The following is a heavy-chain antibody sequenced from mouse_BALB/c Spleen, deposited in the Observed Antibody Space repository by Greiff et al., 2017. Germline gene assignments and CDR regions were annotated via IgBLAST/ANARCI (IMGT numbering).Heavy chain of an antibody. CDR2: IWAGGST. Sequence: VMLVESGPGLVAPSQSLSITCTVSGFSLTSYGVHWVRQPPGKGLEWLGVIWAGGSTNYNSALMSRLSISKDNSKSQVFLKMNSLQTDDTAMYYCAREGNGRWYFDVWGAGTTVTVSS. V-gene: IGHV2-9*02. J-gene: IGHJ1*01. CDR3: AREGNGRWYFDV. CDR1: GFSLTSYG. D-gene: IGHD1-1*02.